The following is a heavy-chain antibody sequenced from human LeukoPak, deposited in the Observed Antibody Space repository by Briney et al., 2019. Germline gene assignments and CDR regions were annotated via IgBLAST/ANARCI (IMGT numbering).Heavy chain of an antibody. D-gene: IGHD1-14*01. Sequence: GGSLRLSCAASGFTFSDYYMSWIRQAPGKGLEWVSYISSSGSTIYYADSVKGRFTISRDNSKNTLYLQMNSLRAEDTAVYYCAKPARTDYADYWGQGTLVTVSS. CDR2: ISSSGSTI. CDR3: AKPARTDYADY. CDR1: GFTFSDYY. J-gene: IGHJ4*02. V-gene: IGHV3-11*01.